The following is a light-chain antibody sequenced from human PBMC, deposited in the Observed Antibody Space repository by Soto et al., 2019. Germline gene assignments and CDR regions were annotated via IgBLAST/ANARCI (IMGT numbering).Light chain of an antibody. J-gene: IGLJ1*01. V-gene: IGLV2-14*01. CDR3: SSFTRRFTFV. CDR1: RSDVGAYNY. Sequence: QSALTPPASVSWSSGQSIAISSTGTRSDVGAYNYVSWYQQHPGKTPKLMISEVTNRPSGVADRFSGSKSGDTASLTISGLQAEDEAEYYCSSFTRRFTFVFGSGTKGTVL. CDR2: EVT.